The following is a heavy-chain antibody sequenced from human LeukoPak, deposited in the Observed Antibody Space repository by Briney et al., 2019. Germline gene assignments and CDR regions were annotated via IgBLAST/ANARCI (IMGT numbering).Heavy chain of an antibody. V-gene: IGHV4-59*12. J-gene: IGHJ4*02. CDR3: ARLVRPSGGWSYLDY. D-gene: IGHD6-19*01. CDR1: GGSIPLYY. Sequence: SETLSLTCTVSGGSIPLYYWSWLRQPPGKGLEWIGFTYDSGDTTSNPSLKSRVTISVDTSKKYFSLQWSYVNAADTAMYYCARLVRPSGGWSYLDYWGQGTLVTVSS. CDR2: TYDSGDT.